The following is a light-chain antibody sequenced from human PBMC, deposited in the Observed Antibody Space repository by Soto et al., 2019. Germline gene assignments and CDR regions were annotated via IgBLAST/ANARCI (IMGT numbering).Light chain of an antibody. CDR3: QQSSRSPVT. J-gene: IGKJ5*01. CDR2: VAS. CDR1: QRISSDY. V-gene: IGKV3-20*01. Sequence: EIVLTQSPDTLSLSPGERATLSCGASQRISSDYLAWYQQKPGQVPRLLMSVASTRATGIPDRFTGSGSGTDFTLTISRLEPEDFAVYYCQQSSRSPVTFGQGTRLEIK.